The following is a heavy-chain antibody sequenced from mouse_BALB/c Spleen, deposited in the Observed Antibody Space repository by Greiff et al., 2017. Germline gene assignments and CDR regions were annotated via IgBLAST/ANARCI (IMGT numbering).Heavy chain of an antibody. D-gene: IGHD1-1*01. J-gene: IGHJ3*01. Sequence: EVQLHQSGAELVKPGASVKLSCTASGFNIKDTYMHWVKQRPEQGLEWIGRIDPANGNTKYDPKFQGKATITADTSSNTAYLQLSSLTSEDTAVYYCARDGGSSSFAYWGQGTLVTVSA. CDR2: IDPANGNT. CDR3: ARDGGSSSFAY. CDR1: GFNIKDTY. V-gene: IGHV14-3*02.